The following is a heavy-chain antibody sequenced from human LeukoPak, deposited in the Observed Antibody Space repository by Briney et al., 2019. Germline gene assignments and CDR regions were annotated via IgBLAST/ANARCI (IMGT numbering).Heavy chain of an antibody. CDR3: AGGRYGSDFDY. CDR1: GFTFSSYW. J-gene: IGHJ4*02. Sequence: GGSLRLSCAASGFTFSSYWMHWVRQAPGKGLVWVSRINSDGSITTYADSVKGRFTISRDNAKNTLYLQMNSLRAEDTAVYYCAGGRYGSDFDYWGQGTLVTVSS. V-gene: IGHV3-74*01. CDR2: INSDGSIT. D-gene: IGHD3-10*01.